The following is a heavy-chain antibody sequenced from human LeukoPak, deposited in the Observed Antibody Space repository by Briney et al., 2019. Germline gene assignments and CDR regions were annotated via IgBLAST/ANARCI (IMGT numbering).Heavy chain of an antibody. CDR3: ARGIAAAGYYFDY. CDR2: ISSSSSTI. Sequence: GGSLRLSCAASGFTFSSCSINWVRQAPGKGLEWVSYISSSSSTIYYADSVKGRFTISRDNAKNSLYLQMNSLRDEDTAVYYCARGIAAAGYYFDYWGQGTLVTVSS. CDR1: GFTFSSCS. D-gene: IGHD6-13*01. J-gene: IGHJ4*02. V-gene: IGHV3-48*02.